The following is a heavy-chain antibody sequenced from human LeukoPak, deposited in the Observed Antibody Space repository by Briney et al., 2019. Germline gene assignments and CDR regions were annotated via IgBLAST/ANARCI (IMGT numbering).Heavy chain of an antibody. V-gene: IGHV4-30-2*01. CDR2: VYHIAST. J-gene: IGHJ4*02. CDR1: GDSISSGAYY. CDR3: VKEGF. Sequence: PSETLSLTCTVSGDSISSGAYYWSWIRQPPGKGLEWIGYVYHIASTSYNPSLKSRVTISQDTSKNQFSLKLDSVTAADTAVYYCVKEGFWGRGTLVTVSS.